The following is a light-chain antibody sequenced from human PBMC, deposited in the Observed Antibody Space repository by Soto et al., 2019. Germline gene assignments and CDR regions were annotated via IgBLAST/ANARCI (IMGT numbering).Light chain of an antibody. CDR3: QQYDTIQYT. V-gene: IGKV1-33*01. CDR1: QDITTY. CDR2: GAS. J-gene: IGKJ2*01. Sequence: DIQMTQSPSSLSASVGDRVTITCQASQDITTYLNWIQQKPGKAPKLLIYGASNLETGVPSSHSGRGSGTDFTFAISSLQPEDIATYYCQQYDTIQYTFRQGTKLEIK.